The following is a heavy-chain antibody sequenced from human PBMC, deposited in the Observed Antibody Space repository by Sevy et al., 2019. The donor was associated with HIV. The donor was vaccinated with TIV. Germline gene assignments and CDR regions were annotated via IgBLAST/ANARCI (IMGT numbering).Heavy chain of an antibody. CDR2: ISAYNGNT. V-gene: IGHV1-18*04. CDR3: ARDYYDSSGYEGWFDP. J-gene: IGHJ5*02. Sequence: ASVKVSCKASGYTFTSYGISWVRQAPGQGLEWMGWISAYNGNTNYAQKLQGRVTMTTDTSTSTAYMGLRSLRSDDTAVYYCARDYYDSSGYEGWFDPWGQGTLVTVSS. D-gene: IGHD3-22*01. CDR1: GYTFTSYG.